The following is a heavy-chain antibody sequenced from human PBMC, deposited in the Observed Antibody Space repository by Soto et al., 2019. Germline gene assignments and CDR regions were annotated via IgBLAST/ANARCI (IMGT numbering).Heavy chain of an antibody. D-gene: IGHD6-19*01. CDR2: ISGSASHI. V-gene: IGHV3-23*01. J-gene: IGHJ4*02. Sequence: WGSLRLSCAASGFSFSSYAMTWVRQAPGRGLEWVSVISGSASHIDYADSLKGRFTISRDNSKNTVYLQMDSLRAEDTATYYCAKDRGNSGWGSIFEIWGQGTLVTVSS. CDR1: GFSFSSYA. CDR3: AKDRGNSGWGSIFEI.